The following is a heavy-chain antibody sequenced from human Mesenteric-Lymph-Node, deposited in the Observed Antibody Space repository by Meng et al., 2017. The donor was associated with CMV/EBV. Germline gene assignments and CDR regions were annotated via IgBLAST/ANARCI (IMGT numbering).Heavy chain of an antibody. J-gene: IGHJ5*01. CDR2: ICAYNCNT. V-gene: IGHV1-18*01. CDR1: GYIITSYG. CDR3: ASDDSLGQLSPQEGFDP. Sequence: ASVKVSCKASGYIITSYGISWVRQAPGQGLEWMGWICAYNCNTSYAQKLQGRVTMTTDTSTSTAYMELRSLRSDDTAVYYCASDDSLGQLSPQEGFDPWGQGTLVTVSS. D-gene: IGHD3-22*01.